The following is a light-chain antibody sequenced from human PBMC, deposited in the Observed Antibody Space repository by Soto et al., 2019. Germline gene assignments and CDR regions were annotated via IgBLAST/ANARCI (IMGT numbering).Light chain of an antibody. Sequence: EIGKYKSPARLFVSPGEGANLSCRASQGIGSTLAWYQQTPGQTPRLLFYGASTRAAGVPARFSGSASGTEFSLSISCLQSEDFSVDFCRHYANWPLSFGGGTKVDIK. CDR1: QGIGST. CDR2: GAS. J-gene: IGKJ4*01. CDR3: RHYANWPLS. V-gene: IGKV3-15*01.